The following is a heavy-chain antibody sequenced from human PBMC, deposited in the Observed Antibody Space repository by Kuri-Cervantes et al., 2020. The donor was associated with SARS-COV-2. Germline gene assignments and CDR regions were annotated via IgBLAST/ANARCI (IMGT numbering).Heavy chain of an antibody. D-gene: IGHD2-2*01. Sequence: GGSLRLSCAASGFTFSSYWMSWVRQASGKGLEWVANIKQDGSEKYYVDSVKGRFTISRDNAKNSLYLQMNSLKAEDTAVYYCAREGFQYQLLRGAYFDYWGQGTLVTVSS. CDR3: AREGFQYQLLRGAYFDY. CDR1: GFTFSSYW. CDR2: IKQDGSEK. J-gene: IGHJ4*02. V-gene: IGHV3-7*05.